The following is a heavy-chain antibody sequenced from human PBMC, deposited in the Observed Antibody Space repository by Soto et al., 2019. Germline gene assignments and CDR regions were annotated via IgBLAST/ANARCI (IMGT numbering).Heavy chain of an antibody. J-gene: IGHJ4*02. CDR3: ARASSSSSAADY. D-gene: IGHD6-6*01. V-gene: IGHV4-31*03. Sequence: QVQLQESGPGLVKPSQTLSLTCSVSGESISSGGYYWSWIRHHPGKGLEWIGYIYDSESAYYNPSLKSRVTXXMXPSKNHFAMRLSSVTAADTAVYYCARASSSSSAADYWGQGILVTVSA. CDR1: GESISSGGYY. CDR2: IYDSESA.